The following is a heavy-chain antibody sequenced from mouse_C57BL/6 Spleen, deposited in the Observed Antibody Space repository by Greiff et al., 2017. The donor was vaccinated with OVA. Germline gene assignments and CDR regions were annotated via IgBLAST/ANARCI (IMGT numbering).Heavy chain of an antibody. CDR1: GFTFSSYA. D-gene: IGHD3-2*02. Sequence: EVKVVESGGGLVKPGGSLKLSCAASGFTFSSYAMSWVRQTPEKRLEWVATISDGGSYTYYPDNVKGRFTISRDNAKNNLYLQMSHLKSEDTAMYYCARGAQARGAMDYWGQGTSVTVSS. V-gene: IGHV5-4*03. CDR3: ARGAQARGAMDY. J-gene: IGHJ4*01. CDR2: ISDGGSYT.